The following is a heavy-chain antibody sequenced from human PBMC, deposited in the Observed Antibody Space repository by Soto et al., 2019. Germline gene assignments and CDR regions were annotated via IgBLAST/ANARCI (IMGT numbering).Heavy chain of an antibody. CDR2: IIPIFGAA. CDR1: GGTFSSYA. J-gene: IGHJ6*02. V-gene: IGHV1-69*13. Sequence: SVKVSCKASGGTFSSYAISWVRQAPGQGLEWMGGIIPIFGAANYAQKFQGRVTITADESTSTAYMELSSLRSEDTAVYYCARESLSALYYYYYGMDVWGQGTTVTVSS. CDR3: ARESLSALYYYYYGMDV.